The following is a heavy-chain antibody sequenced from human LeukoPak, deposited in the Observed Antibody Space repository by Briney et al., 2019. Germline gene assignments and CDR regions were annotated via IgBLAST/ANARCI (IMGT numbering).Heavy chain of an antibody. D-gene: IGHD3-3*01. CDR3: ARGSGWLDT. V-gene: IGHV4-59*01. J-gene: IGHJ5*02. CDR2: IYYSGSA. CDR1: GASISTYY. Sequence: SETLSLTCVVSGASISTYYWSWIRQPPGKGLEWIGYIYYSGSANYNPSLNSRVTISLDTSKNNFSLKLTSVTAADTAVYYCARGSGWLDTWGQGTLVTVSS.